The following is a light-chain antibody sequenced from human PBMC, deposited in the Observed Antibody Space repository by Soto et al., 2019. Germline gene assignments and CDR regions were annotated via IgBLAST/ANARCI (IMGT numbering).Light chain of an antibody. CDR2: DAS. CDR3: QQYNNWPPT. Sequence: EIVMTQSPATLSVSPGEGATLSCRASQSVSSKLAWYQQKPGQAPRLLIYDASTRAPGIPASFSGSGSGTEFTLTISSLQSEDFALFYRQQYNNWPPTFGQGTKVEIK. V-gene: IGKV3-15*01. CDR1: QSVSSK. J-gene: IGKJ1*01.